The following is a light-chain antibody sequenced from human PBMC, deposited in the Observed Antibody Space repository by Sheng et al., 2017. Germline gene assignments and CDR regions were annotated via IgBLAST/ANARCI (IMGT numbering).Light chain of an antibody. CDR1: SSNIGAGSH. Sequence: QSVLTQPPSVSGAPGQWVTISCTGSSSNIGAGSHIHWYQQLPGTAPKLLIYENNQRPSGIPDRFSGSKSGTSATLGITGLQTGDEAGYYCGTWDSSLYVYVFGTGTKVTVL. CDR3: GTWDSSLYVYV. V-gene: IGLV1-51*02. CDR2: ENN. J-gene: IGLJ1*01.